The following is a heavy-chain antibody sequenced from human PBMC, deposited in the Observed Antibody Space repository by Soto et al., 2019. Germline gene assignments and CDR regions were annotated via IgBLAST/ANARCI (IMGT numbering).Heavy chain of an antibody. Sequence: AETLCLTGSVCGPSISDGDYGWSWIRQHPGQGLEWIGHIYYSGTTHYNPSLKSRVTISVDTSKNQFSLKLNSVTAADTAVYYCARRVDISRRYWFAPWGLGPLVT. J-gene: IGHJ5*02. CDR1: GPSISDGDYG. CDR2: IYYSGTT. CDR3: ARRVDISRRYWFAP. V-gene: IGHV4-31*03. D-gene: IGHD2-15*01.